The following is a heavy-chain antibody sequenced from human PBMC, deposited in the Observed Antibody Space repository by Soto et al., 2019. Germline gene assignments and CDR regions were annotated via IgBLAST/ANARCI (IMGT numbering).Heavy chain of an antibody. Sequence: ASVKVSCKASGGTFSSYAISWVRQAPGQGLEWMGGIIPIFGTANYAQKFQGRVTITADESASTAYMELSSLRSEDTAVYYCAILTGTTKYDYWGQGTLVTVSS. J-gene: IGHJ4*02. CDR1: GGTFSSYA. D-gene: IGHD1-20*01. CDR2: IIPIFGTA. CDR3: AILTGTTKYDY. V-gene: IGHV1-69*13.